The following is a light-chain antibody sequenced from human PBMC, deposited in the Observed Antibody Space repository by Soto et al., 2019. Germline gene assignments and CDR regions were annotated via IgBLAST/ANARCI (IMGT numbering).Light chain of an antibody. CDR1: SSDIGAYNY. CDR2: DVS. CDR3: SSYTNSSTSYV. Sequence: QSALTQPASVSGSPGQSITISCTGSSSDIGAYNYVSWYQQHPGKAPKFIVYDVSNRPSGVSNRFSGSKSGNTASLTISALLAEDEADYHCSSYTNSSTSYVFGTGTKLTVL. V-gene: IGLV2-14*01. J-gene: IGLJ1*01.